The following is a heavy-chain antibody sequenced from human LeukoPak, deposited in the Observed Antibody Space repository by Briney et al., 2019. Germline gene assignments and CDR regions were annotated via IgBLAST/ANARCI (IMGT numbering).Heavy chain of an antibody. J-gene: IGHJ3*02. D-gene: IGHD3-3*01. CDR3: ARREWLLMDIDFDAFDI. CDR2: INSDGSST. CDR1: GFTFSSYW. V-gene: IGHV3-74*01. Sequence: PGGPLRLSCAASGFTFSSYWMHWVRQAPGKGLVWVSRINSDGSSTSYADSVKGRFTISRDNAKNTLYLQMNSLRAEDTAVYYCARREWLLMDIDFDAFDIWGQGTMVTVSS.